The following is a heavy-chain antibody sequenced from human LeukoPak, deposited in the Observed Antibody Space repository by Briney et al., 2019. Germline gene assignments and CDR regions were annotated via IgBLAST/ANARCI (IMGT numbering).Heavy chain of an antibody. D-gene: IGHD1-14*01. Sequence: GGSLRLSCAASGSTFSSYWMSWVRQAPGKGLEWVANINKDGGEKYYVDSVKGRFTISRDNAKNSLYLQMNSLRADDTAVFYCAKDLGTQRSAYGVGDIWGQGTMVTVSS. CDR2: INKDGGEK. CDR1: GSTFSSYW. CDR3: AKDLGTQRSAYGVGDI. J-gene: IGHJ3*02. V-gene: IGHV3-7*03.